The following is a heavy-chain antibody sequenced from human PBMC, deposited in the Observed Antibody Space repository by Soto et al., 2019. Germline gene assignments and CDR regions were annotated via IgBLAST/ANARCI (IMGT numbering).Heavy chain of an antibody. CDR2: IRSKAYGGTT. Sequence: GGSLRLSCTASGFTFGDYAMSCFRQAPGKGLEWVGFIRSKAYGGTTEYAASVKGRFTISRDDSKSIAYLQMTSLKTEDTALYYCTRDFEWLFPHDVFDIWGQGKMVTVSS. CDR3: TRDFEWLFPHDVFDI. V-gene: IGHV3-49*03. D-gene: IGHD3-3*01. J-gene: IGHJ3*02. CDR1: GFTFGDYA.